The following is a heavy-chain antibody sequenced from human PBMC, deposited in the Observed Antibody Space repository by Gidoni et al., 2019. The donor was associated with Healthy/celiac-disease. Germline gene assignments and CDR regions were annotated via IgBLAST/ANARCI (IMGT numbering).Heavy chain of an antibody. D-gene: IGHD6-6*01. Sequence: QVQLVESGGGVVQPGRSLSLSCAASGFTFSSYGMHWVRQAPGKGLEWVAVIWYDGSNKYYADSVKGRFTISRDNSKNTLYLQMNSLRAEDTAVYYCARDQALAALRGIFDYWGQGTLVTVSS. CDR3: ARDQALAALRGIFDY. CDR2: IWYDGSNK. J-gene: IGHJ4*02. CDR1: GFTFSSYG. V-gene: IGHV3-33*01.